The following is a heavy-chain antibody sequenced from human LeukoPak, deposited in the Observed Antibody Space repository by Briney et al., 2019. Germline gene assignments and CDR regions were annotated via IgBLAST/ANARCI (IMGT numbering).Heavy chain of an antibody. CDR1: GFTFSSYW. V-gene: IGHV3-7*01. Sequence: GGSLRLSCAASGFTFSSYWMSWVRQAPGKGLEWVANIKQDGSEKYCVDSVKGRFTISRDNAKNSLYLQMNSLRAEDTAVYYCARVGGKLAAAGPLDAFDIWGQGTMVTVSS. CDR3: ARVGGKLAAAGPLDAFDI. D-gene: IGHD6-13*01. J-gene: IGHJ3*02. CDR2: IKQDGSEK.